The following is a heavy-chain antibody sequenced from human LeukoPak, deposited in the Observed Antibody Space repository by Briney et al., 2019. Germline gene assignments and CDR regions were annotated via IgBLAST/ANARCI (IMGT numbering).Heavy chain of an antibody. CDR1: GGSFSGYY. J-gene: IGHJ4*02. Sequence: ASETLPLTCAVYGGSFSGYYWSWIRQPPGKGLEWIGEINHSGSTNYNPSLKSRVTISVDTSKNQFSLKLSSVTAADTAVYYCARAAGDTAYYFDYWGQGTLVTVSS. D-gene: IGHD5-18*01. CDR3: ARAAGDTAYYFDY. V-gene: IGHV4-34*01. CDR2: INHSGST.